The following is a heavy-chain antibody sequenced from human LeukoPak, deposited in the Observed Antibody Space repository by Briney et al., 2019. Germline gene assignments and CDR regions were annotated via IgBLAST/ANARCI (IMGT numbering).Heavy chain of an antibody. CDR1: GYTFTSYY. CDR2: INPSGASP. D-gene: IGHD1-1*01. Sequence: GASVKVSCKGSGYTFTSYYMHWVGQAPGQGREGMGIINPSGASPSYAQKFHVTVTMTRDTSTSTLYMELSSLTSEDTAVYYCAISGTSGWFDPWGQGTLVTV. CDR3: AISGTSGWFDP. V-gene: IGHV1-46*01. J-gene: IGHJ5*02.